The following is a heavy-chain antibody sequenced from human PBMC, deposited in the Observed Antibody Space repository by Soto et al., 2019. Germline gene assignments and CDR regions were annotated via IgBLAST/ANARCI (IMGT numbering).Heavy chain of an antibody. V-gene: IGHV3-74*01. J-gene: IGHJ4*02. Sequence: GGSLRLSCAASGFTFGNYWMHWVRQAPGTGLEWVSRMNSDGSTTNYADSVKGRFTVSRDNARNTLHLQMNSLRAEDTAVYYCATAEVDYWGPGTLVTVSS. CDR1: GFTFGNYW. CDR3: ATAEVDY. CDR2: MNSDGSTT.